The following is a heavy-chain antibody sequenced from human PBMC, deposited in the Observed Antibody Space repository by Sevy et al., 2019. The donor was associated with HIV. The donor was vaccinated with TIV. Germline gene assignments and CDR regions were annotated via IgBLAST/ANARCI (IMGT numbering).Heavy chain of an antibody. D-gene: IGHD2-15*01. CDR3: ARVVGRGEYLLYAYLDS. CDR1: GFSFSYYP. CDR2: ISYDGVNQ. V-gene: IGHV3-30*01. Sequence: QLGGSLRLSCAASGFSFSYYPMHWVRQAPGKGLEWVALISYDGVNQYYAASVKGRFTVSRVNSKNTLYMEMNNLRPEDTAVYYCARVVGRGEYLLYAYLDSWGQGTLVTVSS. J-gene: IGHJ4*02.